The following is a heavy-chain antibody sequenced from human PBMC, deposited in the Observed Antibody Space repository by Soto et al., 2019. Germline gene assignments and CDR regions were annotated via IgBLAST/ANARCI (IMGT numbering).Heavy chain of an antibody. J-gene: IGHJ4*02. CDR2: ISYDGSNK. CDR3: SLIAVAGKGFDY. V-gene: IGHV3-30-3*01. Sequence: ESGGGVVQPGRSLRLSCAASGFTFSSYAMHWVRQAPGKGLEWVAVISYDGSNKYYADSVKGRFTISRDNSKNTLYLQMNSLRAEDTAVYYCSLIAVAGKGFDYWGQGTLVTVSS. CDR1: GFTFSSYA. D-gene: IGHD6-19*01.